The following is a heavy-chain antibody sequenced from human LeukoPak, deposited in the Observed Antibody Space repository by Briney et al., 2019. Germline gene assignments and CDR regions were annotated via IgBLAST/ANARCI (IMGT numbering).Heavy chain of an antibody. Sequence: GGSLRLSCSASGFPFSSYAMHWVRQAPGKGLEYASAISDSGGSTYYADSVKGRFTISRDNSKNTLYLQMSSLRAEDTAVYFCGRGYSIGPYGMDVWGQGTTVTVSS. CDR3: GRGYSIGPYGMDV. CDR2: ISDSGGST. D-gene: IGHD2-15*01. CDR1: GFPFSSYA. J-gene: IGHJ6*02. V-gene: IGHV3-64D*09.